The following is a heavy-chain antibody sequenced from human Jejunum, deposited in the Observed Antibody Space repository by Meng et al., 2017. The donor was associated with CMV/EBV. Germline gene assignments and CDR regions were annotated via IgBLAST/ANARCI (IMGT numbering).Heavy chain of an antibody. V-gene: IGHV3-23*01. J-gene: IGHJ4*01. CDR1: EFAFSSQA. CDR2: ISDSGGRT. CDR3: AKQHLAY. Sequence: SLGHSCAAAEFAFSSQARNWARQGPGKGLEWVSGISDSGGRTYYADSVKGRFTISRDNSKNTLYLQMNSLRAEDTAVYYCAKQHLAYWGHGTLVTVSS.